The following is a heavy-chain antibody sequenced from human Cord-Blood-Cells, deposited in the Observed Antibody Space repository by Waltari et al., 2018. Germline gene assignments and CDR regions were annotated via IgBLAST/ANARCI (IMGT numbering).Heavy chain of an antibody. V-gene: IGHV4-34*01. D-gene: IGHD6-13*01. J-gene: IGHJ5*02. Sequence: QVQLQQWGAGLLKPSETLSLTCAVYGGSFSGYSWSWIRQPPGKRLDWIGEINHSGSTNYNPSLKSWVTISVYTSKNQFSLKLSSVTAADTAVYYCARGRSSSWYKWFDPWGQGTLVTVSS. CDR2: INHSGST. CDR1: GGSFSGYS. CDR3: ARGRSSSWYKWFDP.